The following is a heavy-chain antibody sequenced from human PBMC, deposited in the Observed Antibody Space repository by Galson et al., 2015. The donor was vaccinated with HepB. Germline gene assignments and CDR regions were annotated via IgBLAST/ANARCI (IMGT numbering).Heavy chain of an antibody. CDR3: ATSRALEFGVLGGMDV. Sequence: SLRLSCAASGFTFSSYSMNWVRQAPGKGLEWVSSISSSSSYIYYVDSVKGRFTISRDNAKNSLYLQMNSLRAEDTAVYYCATSRALEFGVLGGMDVWGQGTTVTVSS. CDR2: ISSSSSYI. CDR1: GFTFSSYS. D-gene: IGHD3-16*01. V-gene: IGHV3-21*01. J-gene: IGHJ6*02.